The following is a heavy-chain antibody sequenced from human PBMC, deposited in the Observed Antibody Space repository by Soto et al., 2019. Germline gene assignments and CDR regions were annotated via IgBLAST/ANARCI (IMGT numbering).Heavy chain of an antibody. D-gene: IGHD4-17*01. J-gene: IGHJ6*02. CDR2: INPNSGGT. V-gene: IGHV1-2*04. Sequence: ASVKVSCKASGYTFTGYYMHRVRQAPGQGLEWMGWINPNSGGTNYAQKFQGWVTMTRDTSISTAYRELSRLRSDDTAVYYCARTVTTGYGMDVWGQGTTVTVSS. CDR3: ARTVTTGYGMDV. CDR1: GYTFTGYY.